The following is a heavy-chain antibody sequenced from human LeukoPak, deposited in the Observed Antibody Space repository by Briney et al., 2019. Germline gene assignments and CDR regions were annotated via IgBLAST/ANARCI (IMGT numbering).Heavy chain of an antibody. V-gene: IGHV3-48*03. CDR3: ARTFDN. Sequence: GGSLRLSWAASGXTFSSYEVNWVRQAPGKGLESVSYISSSGSTMYYADSVKGRFTISRDNAKNSLYLQMNSLRADDTALYYCARTFDNWGQGALVTVSS. CDR1: GXTFSSYE. J-gene: IGHJ4*02. CDR2: ISSSGSTM.